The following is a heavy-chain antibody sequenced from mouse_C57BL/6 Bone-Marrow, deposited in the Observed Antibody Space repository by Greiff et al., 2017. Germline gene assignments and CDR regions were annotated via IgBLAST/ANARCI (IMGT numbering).Heavy chain of an antibody. CDR2: IGPENGDT. D-gene: IGHD2-1*01. V-gene: IGHV14-4*01. Sequence: VQLQQSGAELVRPGASVKLSCTASGFNIKDDYMHWVQQRPEQGLEWIGWIGPENGDTEYASKFQGKATITADTASNTTYLQLSSLTCEDTAVYYCTTNYCGNYVDYWGQGTTLTVSS. CDR3: TTNYCGNYVDY. CDR1: GFNIKDDY. J-gene: IGHJ2*01.